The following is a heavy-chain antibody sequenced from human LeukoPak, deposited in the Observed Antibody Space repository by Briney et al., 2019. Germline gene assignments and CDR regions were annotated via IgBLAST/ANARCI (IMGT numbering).Heavy chain of an antibody. J-gene: IGHJ4*02. D-gene: IGHD3-16*02. Sequence: SETLSLTCLVSGGSMSSYFWSWIRQPAGKGLEWIGRFYSSGNNNYNPSLRSRVTMSADTSKNQFSMELTSVTAADTAVYYCARGLTDDMITFGGVIAHLDYWGQGTLVTVSS. CDR1: GGSMSSYF. CDR2: FYSSGNN. V-gene: IGHV4-4*07. CDR3: ARGLTDDMITFGGVIAHLDY.